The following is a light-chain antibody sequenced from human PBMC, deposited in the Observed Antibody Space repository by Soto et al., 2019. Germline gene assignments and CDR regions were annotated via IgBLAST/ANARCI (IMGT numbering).Light chain of an antibody. V-gene: IGKV1-5*01. Sequence: DIQMTQSPSTLSPSVGDRVTITCRASQNIVNWLAWYQQKPGKAPKILIYGASTLESGVPSRFSGSGSGTEFTLTITNLQPDDFATYYCLQYNTFSATFGQGTRWRL. J-gene: IGKJ5*01. CDR2: GAS. CDR3: LQYNTFSAT. CDR1: QNIVNW.